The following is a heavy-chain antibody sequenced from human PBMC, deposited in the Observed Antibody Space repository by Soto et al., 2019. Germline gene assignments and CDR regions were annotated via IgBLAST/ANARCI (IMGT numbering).Heavy chain of an antibody. CDR2: ISGSGGST. CDR1: GFTFSSYA. J-gene: IGHJ5*02. CDR3: AKGGGRIAARPNWFDP. D-gene: IGHD6-6*01. Sequence: EVQLLESGGGLVQPGGSLRLSCAASGFTFSSYAMSWVRQAPGKGLEWGSAISGSGGSTYYADAVTGRFTISRDNSKNTLYLQMNSLGAEDTAVYYCAKGGGRIAARPNWFDPWGQGTLVIVSS. V-gene: IGHV3-23*01.